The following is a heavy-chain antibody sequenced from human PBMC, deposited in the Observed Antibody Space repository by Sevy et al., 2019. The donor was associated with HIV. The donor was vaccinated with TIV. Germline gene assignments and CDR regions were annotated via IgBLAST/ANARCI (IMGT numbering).Heavy chain of an antibody. V-gene: IGHV3-53*01. Sequence: GGSLRLSCAASGFIFSNSAMHWVRQAPGKGLEWVSAIYSGGNTYYADSVKGRFTISRDNSKNTVYLQMNSLRAEDTAVYYCARETVSGYNVWGQGTLVTVSS. D-gene: IGHD5-12*01. CDR1: GFIFSNSA. J-gene: IGHJ4*02. CDR2: IYSGGNT. CDR3: ARETVSGYNV.